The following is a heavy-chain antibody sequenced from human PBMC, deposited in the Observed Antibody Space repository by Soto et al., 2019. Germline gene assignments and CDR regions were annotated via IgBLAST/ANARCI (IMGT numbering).Heavy chain of an antibody. V-gene: IGHV5-51*01. D-gene: IGHD3-16*01. Sequence: EVQLVQSGGEVKKPGESLKISCKGSGYSFTNYWIGWVRQMPGKGLEWVGIIDPGDSDTRYSPSFQGQVTISVDTSINTAYLQWRSLEASDTAMYYCARRGDQSLGGYFFDVWGQGTPVTVSS. CDR2: IDPGDSDT. CDR1: GYSFTNYW. CDR3: ARRGDQSLGGYFFDV. J-gene: IGHJ4*02.